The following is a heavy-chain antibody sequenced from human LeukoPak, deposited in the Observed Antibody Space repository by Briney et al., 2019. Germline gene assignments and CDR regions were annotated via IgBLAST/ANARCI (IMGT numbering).Heavy chain of an antibody. V-gene: IGHV4-61*02. J-gene: IGHJ6*03. CDR3: ARGVAAPWKTPYYYYMDV. D-gene: IGHD6-13*01. CDR1: GGSISSGSYY. Sequence: PSETLSLTCTVSGGSISSGSYYWSWIRQPAGKGLEWIERIYTSGSTNYNPSLKSRVTISVDTSKNQFSLKLSSVTAADTAVYYCARGVAAPWKTPYYYYMDVWGKGTTVTVSS. CDR2: IYTSGST.